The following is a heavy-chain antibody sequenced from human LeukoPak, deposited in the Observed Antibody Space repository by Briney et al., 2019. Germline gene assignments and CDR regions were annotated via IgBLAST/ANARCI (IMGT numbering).Heavy chain of an antibody. CDR2: ISGTVSYI. Sequence: GGSLRLSCAASGFTFSDYTMNWVRQAPGKGLEWGSSISGTVSYINYADSVKGRFTISRDNAKNSLYRQMNSLTAEDTALYYCARGSNWFDPWGQGTLVTVSS. CDR3: ARGSNWFDP. J-gene: IGHJ5*02. CDR1: GFTFSDYT. V-gene: IGHV3-21*01. D-gene: IGHD3-10*01.